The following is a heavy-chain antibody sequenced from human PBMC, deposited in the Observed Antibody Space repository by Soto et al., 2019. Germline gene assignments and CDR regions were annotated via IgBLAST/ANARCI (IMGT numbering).Heavy chain of an antibody. CDR2: ISAYNGNT. J-gene: IGHJ4*02. CDR3: ARDRRRHPGIAAAGTDFDY. Sequence: GASVKVSCKASGYTFTSYGISWVRQAPGQGLEWMGWISAYNGNTNYAQKLQGRVTMTTDTSTSTAYMELRSLRSDDTAVYYCARDRRRHPGIAAAGTDFDYWGQGTLVTVSS. D-gene: IGHD6-13*01. CDR1: GYTFTSYG. V-gene: IGHV1-18*01.